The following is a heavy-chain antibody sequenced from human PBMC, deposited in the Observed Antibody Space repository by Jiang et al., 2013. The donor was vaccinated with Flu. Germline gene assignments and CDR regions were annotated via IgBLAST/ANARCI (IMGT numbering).Heavy chain of an antibody. CDR3: AREGDSSGLDY. CDR2: INPNSGGT. D-gene: IGHD3-22*01. J-gene: IGHJ4*02. V-gene: IGHV1-2*05. Sequence: RINPNSGGTNYAQKFQGRVTMTRDTSISTAYMELSRLRSDDTVVYYCAREGDSSGLDYWGQGTLVTVSS.